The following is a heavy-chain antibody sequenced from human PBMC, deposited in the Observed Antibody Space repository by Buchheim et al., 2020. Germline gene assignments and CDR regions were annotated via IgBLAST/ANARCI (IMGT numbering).Heavy chain of an antibody. J-gene: IGHJ4*02. Sequence: QVQLQESGPGLVKPSETLSLTCTVSGGSISSYYWSWIRQPPGKGLEWIGYIYYSGSTNYNPSLKSRVTISVDTSKNQFSLKLSSVTAADTAVYYCARVRSRDYDFWSGDFDYWGQGTL. D-gene: IGHD3-3*01. CDR3: ARVRSRDYDFWSGDFDY. V-gene: IGHV4-59*01. CDR2: IYYSGST. CDR1: GGSISSYY.